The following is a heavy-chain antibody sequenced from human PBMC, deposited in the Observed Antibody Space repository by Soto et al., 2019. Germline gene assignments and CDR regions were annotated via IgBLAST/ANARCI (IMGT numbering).Heavy chain of an antibody. D-gene: IGHD3-3*01. CDR3: ARLSTVGSFGVVIYYYYYGMDV. V-gene: IGHV1-8*01. Sequence: ASVKVSCKASGYTFTSYDINWVRQATGQGLEWMGWMNPNSGNTGYAQKFQGRVTMTRNTSISTAYMELSSLRSEDTAVYYCARLSTVGSFGVVIYYYYYGMDVWGQGTTVTVSS. CDR1: GYTFTSYD. J-gene: IGHJ6*02. CDR2: MNPNSGNT.